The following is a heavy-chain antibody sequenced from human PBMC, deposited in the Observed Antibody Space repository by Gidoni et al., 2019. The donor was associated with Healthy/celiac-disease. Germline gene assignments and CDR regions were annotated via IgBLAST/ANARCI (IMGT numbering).Heavy chain of an antibody. CDR2: IWYDGSNK. CDR1: GFTFSSYG. CDR3: AREYYYDSSGSLYYYYYGMDV. Sequence: QVQLVQSGGGVVQPGRSLSLSCAASGFTFSSYGMHWVRQAPGKGLEWVAVIWYDGSNKYYADSVKGRFTISRDNPKNTLYLQMNSLRAEDTAVYYCAREYYYDSSGSLYYYYYGMDVWGQGTTVTVSS. V-gene: IGHV3-33*01. J-gene: IGHJ6*02. D-gene: IGHD3-22*01.